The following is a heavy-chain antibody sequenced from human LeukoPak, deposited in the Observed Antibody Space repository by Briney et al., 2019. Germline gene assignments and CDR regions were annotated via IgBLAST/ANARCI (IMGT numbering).Heavy chain of an antibody. CDR2: ISPYNGNT. CDR1: GYTFTSYG. V-gene: IGHV1-18*01. Sequence: ASVKVSCKTSGYTFTSYGISWVRQAPGQGPEWVGWISPYNGNTKYARKFQGRVTITADKSTSTAYMELSSLRSEDTAVYYCARRSIIEPDYWGQGTLVTVSS. CDR3: ARRSIIEPDY. D-gene: IGHD1-14*01. J-gene: IGHJ4*02.